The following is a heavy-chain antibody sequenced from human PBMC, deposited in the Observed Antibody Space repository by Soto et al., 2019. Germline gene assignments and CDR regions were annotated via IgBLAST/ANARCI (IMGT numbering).Heavy chain of an antibody. V-gene: IGHV3-23*01. CDR2: ISGSGGRT. Sequence: EVQLLESGGGMVQSGGSVRLSCAASGFIFGNYAMNGVRQAPGKGLEWVSGISGSGGRTWYTDSVKGRFPMSRDNSNNMVYLQMNSLRTEDTAGYYCARDCREWILRSLEAFDIWGQGTMVTVSS. J-gene: IGHJ3*02. D-gene: IGHD3-22*01. CDR1: GFIFGNYA. CDR3: ARDCREWILRSLEAFDI.